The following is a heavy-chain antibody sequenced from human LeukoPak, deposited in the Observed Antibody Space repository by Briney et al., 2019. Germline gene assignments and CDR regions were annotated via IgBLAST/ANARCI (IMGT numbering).Heavy chain of an antibody. D-gene: IGHD3-10*01. Sequence: KSGGSLRLSCAASGFTFSSYSMNWVRQAPGKGLEWVSSISSSSSSYIYYADSVKGRFTISRDNAKNSLYLQMNSLRAEDTAVYYCARGDYYDSDWFDPWGQGTLVTVSS. CDR3: ARGDYYDSDWFDP. V-gene: IGHV3-21*01. CDR1: GFTFSSYS. CDR2: ISSSSSSYI. J-gene: IGHJ5*02.